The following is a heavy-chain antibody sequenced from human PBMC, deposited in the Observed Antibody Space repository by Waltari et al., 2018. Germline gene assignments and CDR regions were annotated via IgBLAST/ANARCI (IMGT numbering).Heavy chain of an antibody. CDR2: IYYSGGT. CDR3: AREAYCSSTSCYEGAFDY. D-gene: IGHD2-2*01. Sequence: QVQLQESGPGLVKPSQTLSLTCTVSGGSISSGGYYWSWIRQHPGKGLEWIGYIYYSGGTYYNPSLKSRVTISVDTSKNQFSLKLSSVTAADTAVYYCAREAYCSSTSCYEGAFDYWGQGTLVTVSS. V-gene: IGHV4-31*03. CDR1: GGSISSGGYY. J-gene: IGHJ4*02.